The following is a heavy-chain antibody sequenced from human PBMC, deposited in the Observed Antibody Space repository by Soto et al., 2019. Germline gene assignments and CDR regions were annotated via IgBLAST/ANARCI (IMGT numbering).Heavy chain of an antibody. CDR2: INPSGGST. D-gene: IGHD2-2*01. V-gene: IGHV1-46*01. CDR3: GVTVVPAAFGRIDY. J-gene: IGHJ4*02. CDR1: GYTFTSYY. Sequence: QVQLVQSGAEVKKPGASVKVSCKASGYTFTSYYMHWVRQAPGQGLEWVGIINPSGGSTSYAQKFQGRVTMTRDTSTSTVYMELSSLRSEDTAVYYCGVTVVPAAFGRIDYWGQGTLVTVSS.